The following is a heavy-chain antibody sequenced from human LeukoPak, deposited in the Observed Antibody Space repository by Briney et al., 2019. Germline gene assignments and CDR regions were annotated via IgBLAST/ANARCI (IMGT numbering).Heavy chain of an antibody. CDR1: GFTFSSYS. D-gene: IGHD2-15*01. Sequence: GGSLRLSCAASGFTFSSYSMNWVRQAPGKGLEWVSSISSSSSYIYYADSVKGRFTISRDNARNSLYLQMNSLRAEDTAVYYCARGLLLPYYYYYMDVWGKGTTVTISS. V-gene: IGHV3-21*01. CDR3: ARGLLLPYYYYYMDV. J-gene: IGHJ6*03. CDR2: ISSSSSYI.